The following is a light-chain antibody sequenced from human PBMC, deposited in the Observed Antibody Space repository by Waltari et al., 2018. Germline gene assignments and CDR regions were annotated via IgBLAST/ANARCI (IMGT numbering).Light chain of an antibody. V-gene: IGLV2-23*01. J-gene: IGLJ1*01. Sequence: HSALTQPPSASGSPGQSVTISCTGTSSDIGGHNFVSWYQQHPGKAPKLIIYEGSKRPSGVSTRFSGSKSGNTASLTISGLQAEDEADYYCCSYAGSRTFVFGTGTKVTVL. CDR2: EGS. CDR3: CSYAGSRTFV. CDR1: SSDIGGHNF.